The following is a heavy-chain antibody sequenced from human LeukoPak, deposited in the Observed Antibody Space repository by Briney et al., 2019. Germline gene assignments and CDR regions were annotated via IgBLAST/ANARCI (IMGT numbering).Heavy chain of an antibody. CDR2: INPGGSSI. Sequence: GGSLRLSCAASGFTFSSYWMHWVRHVPGKGLVWVARINPGGSSITYADSVKGRFTISRDNAKNTLYLQMDSLRAEDTGVYYGARSNQADDYWGQGTLVTVSS. CDR1: GFTFSSYW. J-gene: IGHJ4*02. CDR3: ARSNQADDY. D-gene: IGHD1-14*01. V-gene: IGHV3-74*01.